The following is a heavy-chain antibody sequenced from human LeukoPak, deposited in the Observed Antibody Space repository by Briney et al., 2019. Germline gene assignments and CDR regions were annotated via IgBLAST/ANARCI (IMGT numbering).Heavy chain of an antibody. V-gene: IGHV3-53*01. CDR2: IYSGGST. J-gene: IGHJ4*02. D-gene: IGHD2-15*01. Sequence: GGSLRLSCAASGFTVSSNYMSWVRQAPGKGLEWVSVIYSGGSTYYADSVKGRFTISRDNSKNTLYLQMNSLRAEDTAVYYCARIWPMLRGRGPYYFDYWGQGTLVTVSS. CDR3: ARIWPMLRGRGPYYFDY. CDR1: GFTVSSNY.